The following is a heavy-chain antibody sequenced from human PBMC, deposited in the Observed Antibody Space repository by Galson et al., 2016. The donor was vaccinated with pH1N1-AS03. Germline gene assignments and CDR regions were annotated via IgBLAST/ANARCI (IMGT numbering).Heavy chain of an antibody. Sequence: PVKVSCKASGDNFIRYTISWVRQAPGQGLEWMGRIIPILGMTNYAQKFQGRVTITADTSTSTAYMELGSLTSEDTAVYYCVIMWKPTVLDIWGQGTLVSVSS. CDR1: GDNFIRYT. V-gene: IGHV1-69*02. CDR3: VIMWKPTVLDI. J-gene: IGHJ3*02. D-gene: IGHD3-16*01. CDR2: IIPILGMT.